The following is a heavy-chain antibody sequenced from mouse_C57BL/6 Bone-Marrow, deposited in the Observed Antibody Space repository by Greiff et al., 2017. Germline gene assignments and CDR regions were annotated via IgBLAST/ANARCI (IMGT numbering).Heavy chain of an antibody. V-gene: IGHV14-2*01. CDR2: IDPGDGET. CDR3: TRSLIYYGTNY. CDR1: GFNIKDYY. Sequence: VQLKQSGAELVKPGASVKLSCTASGFNIKDYYIHWVKQRTEQGLEWIGRIDPGDGETKYAPKFQDKATITADTSSNTAYLQLSSLTSEDTAVYYCTRSLIYYGTNYWGQGTTLTVSS. J-gene: IGHJ2*01. D-gene: IGHD1-1*01.